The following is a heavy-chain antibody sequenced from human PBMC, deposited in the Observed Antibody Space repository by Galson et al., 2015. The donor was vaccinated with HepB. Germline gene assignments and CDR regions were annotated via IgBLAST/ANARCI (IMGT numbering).Heavy chain of an antibody. CDR2: ISSSSTYT. CDR1: GFTFSDYY. D-gene: IGHD3-10*01. CDR3: ARDVAYYYGSGRGPPDAFDI. V-gene: IGHV3-11*06. Sequence: SLRLSCAAPGFTFSDYYMSWLRQAPGKGLEWVSYISSSSTYTEYADSVKGRFTISRDNAKNSLYLQMNSLRAEDTAVYYCARDVAYYYGSGRGPPDAFDIWGQGTMVTVSS. J-gene: IGHJ3*02.